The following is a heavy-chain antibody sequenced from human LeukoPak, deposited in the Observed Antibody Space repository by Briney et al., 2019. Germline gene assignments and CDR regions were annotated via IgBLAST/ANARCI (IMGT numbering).Heavy chain of an antibody. CDR2: IKQDGSEK. CDR3: ARLLVRGVIHWFDP. Sequence: PGGSLRLSCAASGFTFSSYWMSWVRQAPGKGLEWMANIKQDGSEKYYVDSVKGRFTISRDNAKNSLYPQMNSLRAEDTAVYYCARLLVRGVIHWFDPWGQGTLVTVSS. D-gene: IGHD3-10*01. J-gene: IGHJ5*02. V-gene: IGHV3-7*01. CDR1: GFTFSSYW.